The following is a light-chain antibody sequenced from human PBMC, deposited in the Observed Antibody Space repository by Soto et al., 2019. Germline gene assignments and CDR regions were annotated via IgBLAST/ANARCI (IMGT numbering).Light chain of an antibody. CDR3: QSYDSSLIGCV. CDR1: SSNIGAGYD. CDR2: GNN. V-gene: IGLV1-40*01. J-gene: IGLJ3*02. Sequence: QAVVTQPPSVSGAPGQRVTISCTGSSSNIGAGYDVHWYQQVPGTAPKLLIFGNNNRPSGVPDRFSGSKSGTSASLAITGLQADDEADYYCQSYDSSLIGCVFGGGTKLTVL.